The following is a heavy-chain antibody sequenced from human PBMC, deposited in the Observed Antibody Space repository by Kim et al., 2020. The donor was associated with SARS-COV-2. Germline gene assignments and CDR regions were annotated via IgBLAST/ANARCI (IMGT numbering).Heavy chain of an antibody. CDR2: IDPSDSYT. CDR3: ARLDSSSWYPTY. Sequence: GESLQISCKGSGYSFTSYWISWVRQMPGKGLEWMGRIDPSDSYTNYNPSFQGHVTISADKSISTAYLQWSSLKASDTAMYYCARLDSSSWYPTYWGQGTLVTVSS. V-gene: IGHV5-10-1*01. CDR1: GYSFTSYW. J-gene: IGHJ4*02. D-gene: IGHD6-13*01.